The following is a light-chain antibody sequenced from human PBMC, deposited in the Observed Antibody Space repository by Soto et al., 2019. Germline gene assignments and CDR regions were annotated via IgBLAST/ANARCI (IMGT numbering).Light chain of an antibody. Sequence: QSALTQPASVSGSPGQSITISCTGTSSDVGDYDYVSWYQQHPGKAPKLMIYDVINRPSGVPDRFSGSKSGNTPSLTISGLQAEDEADYYCGLFTSSATWVFGGGTKLTVL. CDR1: SSDVGDYDY. J-gene: IGLJ3*02. CDR2: DVI. V-gene: IGLV2-14*03. CDR3: GLFTSSATWV.